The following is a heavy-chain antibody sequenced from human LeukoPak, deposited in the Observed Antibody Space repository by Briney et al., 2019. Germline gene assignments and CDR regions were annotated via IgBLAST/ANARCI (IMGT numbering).Heavy chain of an antibody. D-gene: IGHD6-19*01. CDR2: IYPGDSDT. CDR1: GYSSTSYW. V-gene: IGHV5-51*01. CDR3: ARSGIAVADPFDY. J-gene: IGHJ4*02. Sequence: GESLKISCKGSGYSSTSYWISWVRQMPGKGLEWRGIIYPGDSDTRYSPSFQGQVTISADKSISTAYPQWSSLKASDTAMYYCARSGIAVADPFDYWGQGTLVTVSS.